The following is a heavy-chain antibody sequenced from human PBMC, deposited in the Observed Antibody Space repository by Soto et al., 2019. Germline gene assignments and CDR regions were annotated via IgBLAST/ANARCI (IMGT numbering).Heavy chain of an antibody. CDR2: IIPIFGTA. CDR1: GGTFSSYA. Sequence: QVQLVQSGAEVKKPGSSVKVSCKASGGTFSSYAISWVRQAPGQGLEWMGGIIPIFGTANYAQKFQGRVTSTADKSKSTAYMALSSLRFGDTALYYCASSGRGGGWYFDLWGRGTLVTVSS. J-gene: IGHJ2*01. CDR3: ASSGRGGGWYFDL. D-gene: IGHD2-15*01. V-gene: IGHV1-69*14.